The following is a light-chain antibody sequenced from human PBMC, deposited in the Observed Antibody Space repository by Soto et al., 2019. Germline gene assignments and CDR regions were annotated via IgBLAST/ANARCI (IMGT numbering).Light chain of an antibody. J-gene: IGLJ2*01. Sequence: QSVLTQPPSVSGAPGQRVTIPCTGSSANIGSFYDVHWYQQLPGTVPKLLIYGDNNRPSGVPDRFSGSKSGTAASLAITGLPAEDEADYYCQSYDNSLNHVVFGGGTKLTVL. CDR3: QSYDNSLNHVV. V-gene: IGLV1-40*01. CDR1: SANIGSFYD. CDR2: GDN.